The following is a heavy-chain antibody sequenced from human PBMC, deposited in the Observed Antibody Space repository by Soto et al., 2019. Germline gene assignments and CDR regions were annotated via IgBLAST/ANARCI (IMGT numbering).Heavy chain of an antibody. J-gene: IGHJ6*02. CDR2: ISYDGDNK. Sequence: VGSLIVSCTASGFTFRNYGLVWVLQAPGKGLEWVALISYDGDNKYYPDSARGRSTVSRDNFKNMLFLQMDSLRPEDSAVYYCAKKIMGHAAHSDAMDVWGQGTTVNLSS. D-gene: IGHD2-8*01. CDR1: GFTFRNYG. CDR3: AKKIMGHAAHSDAMDV. V-gene: IGHV3-30*18.